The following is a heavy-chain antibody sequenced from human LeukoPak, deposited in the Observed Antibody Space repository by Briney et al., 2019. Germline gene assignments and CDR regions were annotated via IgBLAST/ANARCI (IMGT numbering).Heavy chain of an antibody. CDR1: GFSFSDYG. V-gene: IGHV3-30*18. D-gene: IGHD4-17*01. Sequence: GGSLRLSCTASGFSFSDYGMHWVRQAPGKGLEWLAVIPSSGYDKYYADSVKGRFTISRDNSKNTLYLQMSGLRFEDTAVYYCAKLGTSTVTTGYWGRGTLVTVSS. CDR3: AKLGTSTVTTGY. J-gene: IGHJ4*02. CDR2: IPSSGYDK.